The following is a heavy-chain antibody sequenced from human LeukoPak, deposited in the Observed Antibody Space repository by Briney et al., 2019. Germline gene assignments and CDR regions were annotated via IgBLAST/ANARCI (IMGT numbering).Heavy chain of an antibody. CDR1: GFHFSSHG. CDR2: ISPSGVIT. D-gene: IGHD3/OR15-3a*01. Sequence: PGGSLRLSCAASGFHFSSHGMNWVRPAPGKGLEWVSGISPSGVITYYADSVMGRFTISRDNRKSTVSLQMNSLRPEDTALYYCVRDLDWGAFDVWGQGTMVTVSS. V-gene: IGHV3-23*01. J-gene: IGHJ3*01. CDR3: VRDLDWGAFDV.